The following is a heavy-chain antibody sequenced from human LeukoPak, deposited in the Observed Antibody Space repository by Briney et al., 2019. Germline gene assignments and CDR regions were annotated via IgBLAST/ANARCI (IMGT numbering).Heavy chain of an antibody. CDR1: GGTCSSYT. V-gene: IGHV1-69*02. Sequence: SSVKVSCKASGGTCSSYTISWVRQAPGQGLEWMGRIIPIFGIANYAQKFQGRVTITADKSTSTAYMELSSLRSEDTAVYYCAAEYSYGFMDVWGQGTTVTVSS. D-gene: IGHD5-18*01. CDR3: AAEYSYGFMDV. J-gene: IGHJ6*02. CDR2: IIPIFGIA.